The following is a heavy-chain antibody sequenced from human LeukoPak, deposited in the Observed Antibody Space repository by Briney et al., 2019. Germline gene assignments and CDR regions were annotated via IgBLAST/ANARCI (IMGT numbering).Heavy chain of an antibody. Sequence: PSQTLSLTCTVSGGSISSGSYYWSWIRQPAGKGLEWIGRIYTSGSTNYNPSLKSRVTISVDTSKNQFSLKLSSVTAADTAVYYCAREEGYQLLSHPFDYWGQGTLVTVSS. CDR1: GGSISSGSYY. CDR2: IYTSGST. J-gene: IGHJ4*02. CDR3: AREEGYQLLSHPFDY. D-gene: IGHD2-2*01. V-gene: IGHV4-61*02.